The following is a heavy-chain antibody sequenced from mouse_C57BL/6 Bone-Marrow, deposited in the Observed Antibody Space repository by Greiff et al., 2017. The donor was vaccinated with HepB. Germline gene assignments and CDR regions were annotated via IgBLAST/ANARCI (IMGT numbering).Heavy chain of an antibody. Sequence: QVQLQQSGAELVKPGASVKISCKASGYAFSSYWMNWVKQRPGKGLEWIGQIYPGDGDTNYNGKFKGKATLTADKSSSTAYMQLSSLTSEDSAVYFCSYYGSRGGDYAMDYWGQGTSVTVSS. CDR3: SYYGSRGGDYAMDY. J-gene: IGHJ4*01. CDR1: GYAFSSYW. V-gene: IGHV1-80*01. CDR2: IYPGDGDT. D-gene: IGHD1-1*01.